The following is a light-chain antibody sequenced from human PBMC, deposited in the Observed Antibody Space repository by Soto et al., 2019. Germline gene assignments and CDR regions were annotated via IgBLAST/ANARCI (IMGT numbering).Light chain of an antibody. CDR2: AAS. V-gene: IGKV1-27*01. CDR3: QKYKSAPPGFT. Sequence: DIQMTQSPSSLSASVGDRVTITCRASQGISNYLAWYQQKPGKVPKLLIYAASTLQSGVTSRFSGSGSGTAFTRTISSLQPEDVATYYCQKYKSAPPGFTFGPGTKVDIK. CDR1: QGISNY. J-gene: IGKJ3*01.